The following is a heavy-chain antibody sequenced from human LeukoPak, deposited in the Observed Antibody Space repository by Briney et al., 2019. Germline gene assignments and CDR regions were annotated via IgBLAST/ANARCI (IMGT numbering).Heavy chain of an antibody. D-gene: IGHD1-26*01. V-gene: IGHV3-74*01. J-gene: IGHJ4*02. CDR1: GVTFSSYW. Sequence: GGSLRLSCVASGVTFSSYWMHWVRQAPGKGLVWVSRINRDGSTTSYADFVKGRFTISRDNAKNTLYLQMNSLRAEDTAVYYCAREAVDTSYDYWGQGTLVTVSS. CDR3: AREAVDTSYDY. CDR2: INRDGSTT.